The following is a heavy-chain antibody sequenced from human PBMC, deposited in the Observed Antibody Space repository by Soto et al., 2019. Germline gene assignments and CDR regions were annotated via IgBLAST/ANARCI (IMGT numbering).Heavy chain of an antibody. Sequence: PSETLSLTCTVSGGSISSGDYYWSWIRQPPGKGLEWIGSIYYSGSTYYNPSLKSRVTISVDTSKNQFSLKLSSVTAADTAVYYCASPKIAFYNWFDPWGQGTLVNVSS. D-gene: IGHD3-3*02. CDR3: ASPKIAFYNWFDP. J-gene: IGHJ5*02. CDR1: GGSISSGDYY. CDR2: IYYSGST. V-gene: IGHV4-39*01.